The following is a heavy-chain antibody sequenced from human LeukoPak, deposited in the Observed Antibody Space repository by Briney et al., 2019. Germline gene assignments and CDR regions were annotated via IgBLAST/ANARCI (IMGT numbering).Heavy chain of an antibody. Sequence: PGRSLRLSCAASGFTFSSYAMHWVRQAPGKGLEWVAVISYDGSNKYYADSVKGRFTVSRDNSKNTLYLQMNSLRAEDTAVYYCATSIRRITISSWGQGTLVTVSS. D-gene: IGHD3-3*01. CDR3: ATSIRRITISS. V-gene: IGHV3-30-3*01. J-gene: IGHJ4*02. CDR2: ISYDGSNK. CDR1: GFTFSSYA.